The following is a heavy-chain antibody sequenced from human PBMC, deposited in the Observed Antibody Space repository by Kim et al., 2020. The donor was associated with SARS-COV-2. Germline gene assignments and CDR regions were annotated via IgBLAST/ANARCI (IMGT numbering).Heavy chain of an antibody. CDR3: ASVAGTKYAYWDAID. CDR2: ISSAGYSYEP. CDR1: GFTFSSYA. J-gene: IGHJ3*02. V-gene: IGHV3-73*01. D-gene: IGHD1-1*01. Sequence: GGSLRLSCAASGFTFSSYAMHWVRQASGKGLEWVARISSAGYSYEPAYAAGGIGSFTIYADDSKYTPILKLSSVETEDTAVSCCASVAGTKYAYWDAID.